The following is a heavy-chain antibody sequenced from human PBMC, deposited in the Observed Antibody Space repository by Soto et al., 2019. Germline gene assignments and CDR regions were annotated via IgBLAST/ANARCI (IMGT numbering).Heavy chain of an antibody. D-gene: IGHD3-22*01. CDR2: IYYSGST. CDR3: MLGSGWKDFDY. J-gene: IGHJ4*02. V-gene: IGHV4-39*01. Sequence: QLQLQESGPGLVKPSETLSLTCTVSGGSISGSSYYWGWIRQPPGKGLEWIGNIYYSGSTYYNLSLKSRVTISVDTSKNQFSLKLSSVTAADTAVYYCMLGSGWKDFDYWGQGTLVTVSS. CDR1: GGSISGSSYY.